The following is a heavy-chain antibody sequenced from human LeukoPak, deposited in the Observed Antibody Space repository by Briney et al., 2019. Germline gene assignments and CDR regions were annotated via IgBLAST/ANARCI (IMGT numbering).Heavy chain of an antibody. J-gene: IGHJ2*01. CDR1: GGSISSYY. V-gene: IGHV4-59*01. CDR2: IYYSGST. Sequence: PSETLSLTCTVSGGSISSYYWSWIRQPPGKGLEWIGYIYYSGSTNYNPSLKSRVTISVDTSKNQFSLRLSSVTAADTAVYFCAGSGSGSYYSPWYFDLWGRGTLVIVSS. D-gene: IGHD3-10*01. CDR3: AGSGSGSYYSPWYFDL.